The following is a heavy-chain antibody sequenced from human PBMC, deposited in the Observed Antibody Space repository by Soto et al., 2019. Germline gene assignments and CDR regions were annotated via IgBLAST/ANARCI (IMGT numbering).Heavy chain of an antibody. CDR2: IIPIFGTA. D-gene: IGHD3-22*01. Sequence: PAASVKVSCKASGGTFSSYAISWVRQAPGQGLEWMGGIIPIFGTANYAQKFQGRVTITADESTSTAYMELSSLRSEDTAVYYCARNGYYDSSGYYPFDYWGQGTLVTVSS. CDR1: GGTFSSYA. J-gene: IGHJ4*02. CDR3: ARNGYYDSSGYYPFDY. V-gene: IGHV1-69*13.